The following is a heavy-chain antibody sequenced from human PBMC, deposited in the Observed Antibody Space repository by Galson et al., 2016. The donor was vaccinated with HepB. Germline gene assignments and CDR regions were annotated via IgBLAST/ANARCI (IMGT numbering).Heavy chain of an antibody. Sequence: TLSLTCTVSGGSISGGDYYWYWMRQPPGKGLEWIGYLYYSGSTYYNPTLKSRVSVSLDASKSRFSLRLNAATVADTAVYFCASRLYSYDGSVYSLFDYWGQEIQVTVSS. CDR3: ASRLYSYDGSVYSLFDY. V-gene: IGHV4-30-4*01. J-gene: IGHJ4*02. D-gene: IGHD3-22*01. CDR2: LYYSGST. CDR1: GGSISGGDYY.